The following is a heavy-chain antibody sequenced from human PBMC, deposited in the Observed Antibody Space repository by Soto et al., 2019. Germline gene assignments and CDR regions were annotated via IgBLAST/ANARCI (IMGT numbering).Heavy chain of an antibody. D-gene: IGHD2-15*01. CDR3: ARRNSSGNLLDP. CDR2: ISNSGST. CDR1: GASVTTPTYY. V-gene: IGHV4-61*01. Sequence: QVQLQESGPGLVKPSETLSLTCIVSGASVTTPTYYWTWIRQPPGQGLEWIGYISNSGSTTYNPSPKILITRAAHTSMTQFPLKCNFVSAADTAVYYCARRNSSGNLLDPWGPGTLVTVAS. J-gene: IGHJ5*02.